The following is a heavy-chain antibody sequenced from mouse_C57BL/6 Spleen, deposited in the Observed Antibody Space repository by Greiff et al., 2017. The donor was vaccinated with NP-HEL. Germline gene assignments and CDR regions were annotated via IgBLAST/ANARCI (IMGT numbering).Heavy chain of an antibody. CDR2: IYPGSGST. CDR1: GYTFTSYW. CDR3: ARNLGDCGSSYWYFDV. J-gene: IGHJ1*03. Sequence: QVQLQQPGAELVKPGASVKMSCKASGYTFTSYWITWVKQRPGQGLEWIGDIYPGSGSTNYNEKFKSKATLTVDTSSSTAYMQLSSLTSEDSAVYYCARNLGDCGSSYWYFDVWGTGTTVTVSS. D-gene: IGHD1-1*01. V-gene: IGHV1-55*01.